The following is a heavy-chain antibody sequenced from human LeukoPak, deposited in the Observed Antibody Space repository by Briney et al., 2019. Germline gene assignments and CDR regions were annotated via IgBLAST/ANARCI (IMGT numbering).Heavy chain of an antibody. CDR2: IKQDGSEK. CDR3: ARNVGWFRSDY. J-gene: IGHJ4*02. Sequence: GGSLRLSCAASGFTFSNYWMSWVRQAPGKGLEWVANIKQDGSEKHYVDSVKGRFTISRDNAKNSLYLQMNSLRAEDTAVYYCARNVGWFRSDYWGQGTLVTVSS. V-gene: IGHV3-7*03. D-gene: IGHD2-15*01. CDR1: GFTFSNYW.